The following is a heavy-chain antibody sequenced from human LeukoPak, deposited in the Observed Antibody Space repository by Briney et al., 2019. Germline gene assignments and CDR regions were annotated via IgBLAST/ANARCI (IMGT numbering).Heavy chain of an antibody. D-gene: IGHD3-22*01. V-gene: IGHV4-39*07. Sequence: SETLSLTCTVSGGSISSSSYYWGWIRQPPGKGLEWIGSIYYSGSTYYNPSLKSRVTISVDTSKNQFSLKLSSVTAADTAVYYCARDLGSSGYLNWFDPWGQGTLVTVSS. CDR3: ARDLGSSGYLNWFDP. CDR2: IYYSGST. CDR1: GGSISSSSYY. J-gene: IGHJ5*02.